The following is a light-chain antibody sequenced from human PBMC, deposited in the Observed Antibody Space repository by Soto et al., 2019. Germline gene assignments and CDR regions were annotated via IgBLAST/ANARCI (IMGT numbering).Light chain of an antibody. V-gene: IGKV1-5*03. J-gene: IGKJ1*01. CDR3: EQYNEYFRT. Sequence: DVQMTQSPPTLSASVGGRVTITCRASRSVGTWLAWYQQKPGRAPNLLIYKTSTLKRGVPSRFSGSGSGTEFSLTINDLQPDDSATYYCEQYNEYFRTFGPGTKVEI. CDR2: KTS. CDR1: RSVGTW.